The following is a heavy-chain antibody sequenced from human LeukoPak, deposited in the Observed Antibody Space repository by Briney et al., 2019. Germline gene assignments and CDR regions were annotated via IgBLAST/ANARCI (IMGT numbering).Heavy chain of an antibody. D-gene: IGHD5-18*01. CDR1: WFTVSTNC. V-gene: IGHV3-53*04. CDR3: ARVDTVMAYYFAL. Sequence: GSSLRLSRAASWFTVSTNCMTWGRLPGGDGQWWGSTIYSGGTTYYAASVMGRFTISRHNSRNTLYLQMNSLRAEDTAVYYCARVDTVMAYYFALWGQGTLVTVSS. J-gene: IGHJ4*02. CDR2: IYSGGTT.